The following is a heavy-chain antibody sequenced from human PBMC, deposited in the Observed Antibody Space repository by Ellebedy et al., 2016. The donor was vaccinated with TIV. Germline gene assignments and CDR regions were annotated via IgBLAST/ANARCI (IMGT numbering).Heavy chain of an antibody. CDR2: IYISGTT. Sequence: MPSETLSLTCTVSGGSISTYYWSRIRQPAGKGLQWIGRIYISGTTNYNPSLKRRVTMSVDTSKNQFSLKLTSVTAADTAVYYCARDTDYYGSGSYNYWGQGTLVTVSS. J-gene: IGHJ4*02. V-gene: IGHV4-4*07. CDR3: ARDTDYYGSGSYNY. CDR1: GGSISTYY. D-gene: IGHD3-10*01.